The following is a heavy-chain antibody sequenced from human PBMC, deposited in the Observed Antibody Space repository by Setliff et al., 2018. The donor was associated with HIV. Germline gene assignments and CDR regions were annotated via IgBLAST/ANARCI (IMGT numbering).Heavy chain of an antibody. CDR1: GGSISSRSYY. V-gene: IGHV4-39*01. D-gene: IGHD2-15*01. J-gene: IGHJ5*02. Sequence: ETLSLTCTVSGGSISSRSYYWGWIRQPPGKGLEWIGSIYYSGSTYYNPSLKSRVTISVDTSKNQFSLKLSSVTAADTAVYYCARLSVVVVAASYNWFDPWGQGTLVTVSS. CDR2: IYYSGST. CDR3: ARLSVVVVAASYNWFDP.